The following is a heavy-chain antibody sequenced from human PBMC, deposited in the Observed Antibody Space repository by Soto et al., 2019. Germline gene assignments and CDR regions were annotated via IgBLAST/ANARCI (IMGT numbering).Heavy chain of an antibody. CDR1: GYSFATYW. V-gene: IGHV5-51*01. CDR2: IYPGDSDT. Sequence: EVLLVQSGAEVKKPGESLKISCEGSGYSFATYWIAWVRQMPGKGLEWMGIIYPGDSDTRYSPSFQGQVTISADKSISTAYLQWSSLKASDTAIYYCARVGSSVGLGDYYYYGMDVWGQGTTVTVSS. D-gene: IGHD6-6*01. J-gene: IGHJ6*02. CDR3: ARVGSSVGLGDYYYYGMDV.